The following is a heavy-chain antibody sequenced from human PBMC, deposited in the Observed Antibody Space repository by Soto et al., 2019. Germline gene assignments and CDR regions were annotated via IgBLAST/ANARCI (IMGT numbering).Heavy chain of an antibody. CDR3: AKVGGPTGYYYGMDV. Sequence: EVQLLESGGGLVQPGGSLRLSCAASGFTFSSYAMSWVRQAPGKGLEWVSAISGSGGSTYYAYSVKGRFTISRDNSKNTLYLQMNSLRAEDTAVYYCAKVGGPTGYYYGMDVWGQGTTVTVSS. J-gene: IGHJ6*02. CDR1: GFTFSSYA. V-gene: IGHV3-23*01. D-gene: IGHD4-4*01. CDR2: ISGSGGST.